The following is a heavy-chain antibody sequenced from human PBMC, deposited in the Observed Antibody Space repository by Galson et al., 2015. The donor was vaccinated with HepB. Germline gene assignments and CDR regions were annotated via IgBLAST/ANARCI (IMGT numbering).Heavy chain of an antibody. J-gene: IGHJ4*02. D-gene: IGHD3-22*01. Sequence: SLRLSCAASGSTFSSYGMHWVRQAPGKGLEWVAVIWYDGSNKYYADSVKGRFTISRDNSKNTLYLQMNSLRAEDTAVYYCARALKKVVVIPGYWGQGTLVTVSS. V-gene: IGHV3-33*01. CDR3: ARALKKVVVIPGY. CDR2: IWYDGSNK. CDR1: GSTFSSYG.